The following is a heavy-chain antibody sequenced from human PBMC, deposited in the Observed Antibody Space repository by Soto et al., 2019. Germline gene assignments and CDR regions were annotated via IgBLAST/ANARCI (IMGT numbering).Heavy chain of an antibody. Sequence: XGSLIPSCAASGVTLSRYWMNWVRQAPGKGLEWVANIKQDGTEKNYVDSVKGRFTISRDNARKSLYLQMDSLRAEDTAVYFCARGDTPMITGMDSFDIWGQGKMVTVSS. CDR1: GVTLSRYW. CDR2: IKQDGTEK. J-gene: IGHJ3*02. CDR3: ARGDTPMITGMDSFDI. V-gene: IGHV3-7*01. D-gene: IGHD5-18*01.